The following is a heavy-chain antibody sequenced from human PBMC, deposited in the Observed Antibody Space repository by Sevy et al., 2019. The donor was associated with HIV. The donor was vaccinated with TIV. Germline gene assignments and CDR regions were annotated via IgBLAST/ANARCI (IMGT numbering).Heavy chain of an antibody. J-gene: IGHJ3*02. Sequence: GGSLRLSCAASGFTLSSYSMNWVRQAPGKGLEWVSYISSSSSYIYYADSVKGRFTISRDNAKNSLYLQMNSLRAEDTAVYHCARGPARRSAADRDSWGQGTMVTVSS. V-gene: IGHV3-21*01. D-gene: IGHD6-13*01. CDR3: ARGPARRSAADRDS. CDR1: GFTLSSYS. CDR2: ISSSSSYI.